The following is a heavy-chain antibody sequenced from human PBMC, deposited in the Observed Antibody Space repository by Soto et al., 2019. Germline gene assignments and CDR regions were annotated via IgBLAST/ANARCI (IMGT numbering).Heavy chain of an antibody. V-gene: IGHV5-51*01. J-gene: IGHJ6*02. D-gene: IGHD3-3*02. CDR3: ARLSKHWKGLYYYGMDV. CDR2: IYPGDSDT. CDR1: GYNFISYW. Sequence: PGESLRISCQGSGYNFISYWIGGVRQMPGKGLEWMGIIYPGDSDTRYSPSFQGQVTISADKSISTAYLQWSSLKASDTAMYYCARLSKHWKGLYYYGMDVWGQGTTVTV.